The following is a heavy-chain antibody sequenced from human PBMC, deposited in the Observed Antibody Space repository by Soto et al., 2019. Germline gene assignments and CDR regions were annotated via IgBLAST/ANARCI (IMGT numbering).Heavy chain of an antibody. CDR3: ASDSSSWLYYYYYGMDV. CDR1: GGSISSSSYY. V-gene: IGHV4-39*01. J-gene: IGHJ6*02. D-gene: IGHD6-13*01. CDR2: IYYSGST. Sequence: PSETLSLTCTVSGGSISSSSYYWGWIRQPPGKGLEWIGSIYYSGSTYYNPSLKSRVTISVDTSKNQFSLKLSSVTAADTAVYYCASDSSSWLYYYYYGMDVWGQGTTVT.